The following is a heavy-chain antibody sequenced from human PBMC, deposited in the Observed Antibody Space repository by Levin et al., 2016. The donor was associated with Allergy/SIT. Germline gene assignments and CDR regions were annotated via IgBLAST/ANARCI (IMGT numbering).Heavy chain of an antibody. CDR1: GFTFSSYS. D-gene: IGHD5-18*01. Sequence: GESLKISCAASGFTFSSYSMNWVRQAPGKGLEWVSSISSSSSYIYYADSVKGRFTISRDNAKNSLYLQMNSLRAEDTAVYYCARDSKWMQLGYWGQGTLVTVSS. CDR3: ARDSKWMQLGY. V-gene: IGHV3-21*01. J-gene: IGHJ4*02. CDR2: ISSSSSYI.